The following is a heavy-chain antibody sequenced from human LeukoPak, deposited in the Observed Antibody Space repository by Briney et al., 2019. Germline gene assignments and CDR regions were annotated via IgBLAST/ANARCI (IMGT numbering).Heavy chain of an antibody. CDR3: ARIVVVAARVSSYYFDY. V-gene: IGHV4-38-2*02. CDR2: IYHSGST. D-gene: IGHD2-15*01. CDR1: GYSISSGYY. Sequence: SETLSLTCTVSGYSISSGYYWGWIRQPPGKGLEWIGSIYHSGSTYYNPSLKSRVTISVDTSKNQFSLKLSSVTAADTAVYYCARIVVVAARVSSYYFDYWGQGTLVTVSS. J-gene: IGHJ4*02.